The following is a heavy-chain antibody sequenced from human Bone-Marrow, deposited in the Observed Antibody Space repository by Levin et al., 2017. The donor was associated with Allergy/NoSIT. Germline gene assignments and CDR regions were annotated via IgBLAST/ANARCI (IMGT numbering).Heavy chain of an antibody. J-gene: IGHJ4*02. D-gene: IGHD3-16*01. CDR1: GFIFTNYG. Sequence: AGGSLRLSCTVSGFIFTNYGMNWVRQAPGKGLEWVALIWFDGSDIYYADSVKGRFTISRDDSKNTLYLQMNSLRAEDTALYYCARRLGDGIDYWGQGTLVTVSS. CDR3: ARRLGDGIDY. CDR2: IWFDGSDI. V-gene: IGHV3-33*01.